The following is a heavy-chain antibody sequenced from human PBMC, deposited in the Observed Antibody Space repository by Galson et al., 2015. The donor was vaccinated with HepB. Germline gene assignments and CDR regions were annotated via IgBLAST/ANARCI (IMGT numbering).Heavy chain of an antibody. CDR2: IKQDGSEK. D-gene: IGHD5-24*01. CDR1: GFTFSSYW. V-gene: IGHV3-7*03. J-gene: IGHJ4*02. CDR3: ARDRDGYNFFGY. Sequence: SLRLSCAASGFTFSSYWMSWVRQAPGKGLEWVANIKQDGSEKYYVDSVKGRFTISRDNAKNSLYLQMSSLRAEDTAVYYCARDRDGYNFFGYWGQGTLVTVSS.